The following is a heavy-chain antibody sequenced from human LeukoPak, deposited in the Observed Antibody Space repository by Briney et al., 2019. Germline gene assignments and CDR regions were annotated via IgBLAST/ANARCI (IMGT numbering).Heavy chain of an antibody. V-gene: IGHV3-74*01. J-gene: IGHJ6*02. Sequence: GGSLRLSCAASGFTFSSYAMSWVRQAPGKGLVWVSRINSDGSSTSYADSVKGRFTISRDNAKNTLYLQMNSLRAEDTAVYYCAGVISSEGDFWSGYLYGMDVWGQGTAVTVSS. CDR2: INSDGSST. CDR1: GFTFSSYA. CDR3: AGVISSEGDFWSGYLYGMDV. D-gene: IGHD3-3*01.